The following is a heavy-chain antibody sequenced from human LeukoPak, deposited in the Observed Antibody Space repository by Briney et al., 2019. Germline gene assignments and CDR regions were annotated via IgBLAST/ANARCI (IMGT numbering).Heavy chain of an antibody. V-gene: IGHV4-39*01. D-gene: IGHD3-10*01. CDR3: ARHRLWFGELSPDY. CDR1: GGSISSSSYY. CDR2: IYYSGST. J-gene: IGHJ4*02. Sequence: PSETLSLTCTVSGGSISSSSYYWGWIRQPAGKGLEWIGSIYYSGSTYYNPSLKSRVTISVDTSKNQFSLKLSSVTAADTAVYYCARHRLWFGELSPDYWGQGTLVTVSS.